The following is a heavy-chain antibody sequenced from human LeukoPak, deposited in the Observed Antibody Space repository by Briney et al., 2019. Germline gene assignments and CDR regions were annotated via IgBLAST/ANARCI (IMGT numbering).Heavy chain of an antibody. CDR2: INSDGSWT. V-gene: IGHV3-74*01. D-gene: IGHD3-3*01. CDR1: GNYW. Sequence: GGSLRLSCAASGNYWMHWVRQAPGKGLVWVSHINSDGSWTSYADSVKGRFTISKDNAKNTLYLQMNSLRAEDTAVYYCARGKKVLRFLEWLLYYWGQGTLVTVSS. CDR3: ARGKKVLRFLEWLLYY. J-gene: IGHJ4*02.